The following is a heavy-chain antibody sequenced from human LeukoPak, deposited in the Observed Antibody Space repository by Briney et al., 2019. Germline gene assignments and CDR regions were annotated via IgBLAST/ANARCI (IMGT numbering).Heavy chain of an antibody. CDR3: AREGSSWPMDFDY. Sequence: EGSLRLSCAASGFTFSSYSMNWVRQAPGKGLEWVSSISSSSSYIYYADSVKGRFTISRDNAKNSLYLQMNSLRAEDTAVCYCAREGSSWPMDFDYWGQGTLVTVSS. J-gene: IGHJ4*02. V-gene: IGHV3-21*01. CDR1: GFTFSSYS. CDR2: ISSSSSYI. D-gene: IGHD6-13*01.